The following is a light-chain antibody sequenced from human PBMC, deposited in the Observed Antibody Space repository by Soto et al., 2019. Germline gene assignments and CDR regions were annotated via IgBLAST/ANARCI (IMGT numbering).Light chain of an antibody. J-gene: IGKJ1*01. CDR1: QSVLYSSNNNNY. CDR2: RVS. Sequence: DIVMTQSPDSLAVSLGERATINCKSSQSVLYSSNNNNYLAWYQHKPGQPPNLLIYRVSTRESGVPDRFSGSGSVTDFTLTISSLQADDVAVYYFQQYYSTWTFGQGTKVEIK. CDR3: QQYYSTWT. V-gene: IGKV4-1*01.